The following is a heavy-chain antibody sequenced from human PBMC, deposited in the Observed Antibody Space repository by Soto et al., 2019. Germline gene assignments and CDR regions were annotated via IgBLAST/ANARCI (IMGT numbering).Heavy chain of an antibody. CDR3: ARLLGSMDV. D-gene: IGHD7-27*01. V-gene: IGHV4-59*08. CDR2: IYYSGST. Sequence: QVQLQESGPGLVKPSETLSLTCTVSGGSISSYYWSWIRQPPGKGLEWIGYIYYSGSTNYNPSLKGRVTISVDTSKNQFSLKLSSVTAADTAVYYCARLLGSMDVWGQGTTVTVSS. CDR1: GGSISSYY. J-gene: IGHJ6*02.